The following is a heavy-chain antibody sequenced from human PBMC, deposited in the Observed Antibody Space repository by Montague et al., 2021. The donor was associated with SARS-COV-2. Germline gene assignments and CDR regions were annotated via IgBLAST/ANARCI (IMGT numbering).Heavy chain of an antibody. J-gene: IGHJ4*02. D-gene: IGHD2-15*01. CDR2: TYYRSEWYS. CDR1: GDSVSTNSGT. CDR3: ARAERGSCGDGNCYQYFFNY. V-gene: IGHV6-1*01. Sequence: CAISGDSVSTNSGTWNWVRLSLSRGLEWLGRTYYRSEWYSDYSVSVKSRISINPDTSKNHFSLPLNSVTPEDTAVYYCARAERGSCGDGNCYQYFFNYWGQGTLVTVSS.